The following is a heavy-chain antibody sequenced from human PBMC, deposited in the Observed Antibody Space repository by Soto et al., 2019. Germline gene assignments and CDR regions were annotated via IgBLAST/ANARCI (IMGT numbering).Heavy chain of an antibody. Sequence: QVQLVQSGAEVRKPGSSVKVSCKASGGTFSRHAISWVRQAPGQGLEWMGGIIPIFGTANHAQKFQGRVTIIADESTSTVYMELSSLRSEDTAVYYCARGRRRQLVSAPPGYWGQGTLVTVSS. CDR1: GGTFSRHA. CDR2: IIPIFGTA. CDR3: ARGRRRQLVSAPPGY. D-gene: IGHD6-6*01. V-gene: IGHV1-69*01. J-gene: IGHJ4*02.